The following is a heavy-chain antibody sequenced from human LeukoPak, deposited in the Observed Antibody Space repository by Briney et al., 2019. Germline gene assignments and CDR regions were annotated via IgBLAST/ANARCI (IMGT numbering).Heavy chain of an antibody. J-gene: IGHJ6*02. V-gene: IGHV3-23*01. Sequence: GGSLRLSCAASGFTFRNYVMSWVRQVPGKGLEWVSAITGDGGGTNHADSVKGRFTISRDNSRNTLYLQMNSLRAEDTAVYYCAKGRNVLRYPYGMDVWGQGTTVTVSS. CDR3: AKGRNVLRYPYGMDV. D-gene: IGHD3-9*01. CDR1: GFTFRNYV. CDR2: ITGDGGGT.